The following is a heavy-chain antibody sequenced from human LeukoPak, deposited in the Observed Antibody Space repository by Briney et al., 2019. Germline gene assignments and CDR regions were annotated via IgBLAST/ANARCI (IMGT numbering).Heavy chain of an antibody. CDR2: INHSGST. J-gene: IGHJ6*03. D-gene: IGHD3-10*01. CDR3: ARGLLYYYGSGSYFYMDV. Sequence: SETLSLTCTVSGGSISSSGYYWSWIRQPPGKGLEWIGEINHSGSTNYNPSLKSRVTISVDTSKNQFSLKLSSVTAADTAVYYCARGLLYYYGSGSYFYMDVWGKGTTVTVSS. CDR1: GGSISSSGYY. V-gene: IGHV4-39*07.